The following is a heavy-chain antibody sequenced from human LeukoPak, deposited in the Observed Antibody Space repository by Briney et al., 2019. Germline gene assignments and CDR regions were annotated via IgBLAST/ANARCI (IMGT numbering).Heavy chain of an antibody. D-gene: IGHD3-9*01. CDR3: ASINYDILTGYYSNFDY. CDR1: GFTFSDYY. Sequence: GGSLRLSCAASGFTFSDYYMSWIRQAPGKGLEWVSYISSSGSAIYYADSVKGRFTISRDNAKNSLYLQMNSLRAEDTAVYYCASINYDILTGYYSNFDYWGQGTLVTVSS. CDR2: ISSSGSAI. J-gene: IGHJ4*02. V-gene: IGHV3-11*01.